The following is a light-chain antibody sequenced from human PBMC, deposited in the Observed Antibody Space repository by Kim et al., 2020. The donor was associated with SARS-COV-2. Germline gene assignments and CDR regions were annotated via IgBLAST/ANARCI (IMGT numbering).Light chain of an antibody. CDR3: QQYNSYTYT. CDR1: QSISSW. CDR2: KAS. J-gene: IGKJ2*01. Sequence: ASVGDKVTITCRASQSISSWLAWYQQKPGKTPKLLIYKASSLESGVPSRFSGSGSGTEFTLTISSLQPDDFATYYCQQYNSYTYTFGQGTKLEI. V-gene: IGKV1-5*03.